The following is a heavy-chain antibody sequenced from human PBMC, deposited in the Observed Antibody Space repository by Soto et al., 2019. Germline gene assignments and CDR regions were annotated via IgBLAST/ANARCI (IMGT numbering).Heavy chain of an antibody. J-gene: IGHJ4*02. Sequence: SETLSLTCAVYGGSFRGYYWSWIRQPPGKGLEWIGEINHSGSTNYNPSLKSRVTISVDTSKNQFSLKLSSVTAADTAVYYCARGIAAAGTIDYWGQGTLVTVSS. CDR2: INHSGST. D-gene: IGHD6-13*01. V-gene: IGHV4-34*01. CDR1: GGSFRGYY. CDR3: ARGIAAAGTIDY.